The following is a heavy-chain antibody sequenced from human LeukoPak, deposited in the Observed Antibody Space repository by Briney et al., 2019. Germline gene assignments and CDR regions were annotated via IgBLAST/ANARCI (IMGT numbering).Heavy chain of an antibody. CDR2: ISAYNGNT. D-gene: IGHD6-19*01. CDR1: GYTFTSYG. V-gene: IGHV1-18*01. J-gene: IGHJ4*02. CDR3: ARITAVAGSVGFDY. Sequence: ASVRVSCKASGYTFTSYGISWVRQAPGQGLEWMGWISAYNGNTNYAQKLQGRVTMTTDTSTSTAYMELRSLRSDDTAVYYCARITAVAGSVGFDYWGQGTLVTVSS.